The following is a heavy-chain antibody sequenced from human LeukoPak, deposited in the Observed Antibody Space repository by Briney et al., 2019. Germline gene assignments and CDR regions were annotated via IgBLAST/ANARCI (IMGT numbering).Heavy chain of an antibody. V-gene: IGHV3-74*01. CDR1: GFTFSSYW. CDR3: ARGAYYFDY. Sequence: GVSLRVSCAASGFTFSSYWMHWVRQAPGKGLVWVSRINSDGSSTSYADSVKGRFTITRDNAKNTLYLQMNSLRAEDTAVYYCARGAYYFDYWGQGTLVTVSS. CDR2: INSDGSST. J-gene: IGHJ4*02.